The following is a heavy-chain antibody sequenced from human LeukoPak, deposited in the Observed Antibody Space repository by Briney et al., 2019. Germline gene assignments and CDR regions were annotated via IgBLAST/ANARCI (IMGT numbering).Heavy chain of an antibody. J-gene: IGHJ5*02. CDR2: ISGDGGST. CDR3: AKDILVRTRKDDFWSGSTFP. D-gene: IGHD3-3*01. CDR1: GFTFDDYA. V-gene: IGHV3-43*02. Sequence: PGGSLRLSCAASGFTFDDYAMHWVRQAPGKGLEWVSLISGDGGSTYYADSVKGRFTISRDNSKNSLYLQMNSLITEDTALYYCAKDILVRTRKDDFWSGSTFPWGQGTLVTVSS.